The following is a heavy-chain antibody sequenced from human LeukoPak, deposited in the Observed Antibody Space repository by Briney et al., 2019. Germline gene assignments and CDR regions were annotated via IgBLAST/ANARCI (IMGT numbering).Heavy chain of an antibody. J-gene: IGHJ4*02. CDR2: IIPIFGTA. Sequence: GSSVKVSCKASGGTFSSYAISWVRQAPGQGLEWMGGIIPIFGTANYAQKFQGRVTMTEDTSTDTAYMELSSLRSEDTAVYYCATESGYPYSFDYWGQGTLVTVSS. D-gene: IGHD3-22*01. V-gene: IGHV1-69*06. CDR3: ATESGYPYSFDY. CDR1: GGTFSSYA.